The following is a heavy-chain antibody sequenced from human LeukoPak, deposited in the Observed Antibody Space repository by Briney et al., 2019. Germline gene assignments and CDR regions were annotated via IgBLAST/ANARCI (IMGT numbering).Heavy chain of an antibody. V-gene: IGHV1-18*04. J-gene: IGHJ5*02. Sequence: ASVKVSCKASGYTFTGYYMHWVRQAPGQGLEWMGWISGYNEKTNYAQKFQGRVTMTTDTSTSTAYMELRRLRSDDTAVYYCARDPGSFLSGSGWLNWFEPWGQGTLVTVSS. CDR3: ARDPGSFLSGSGWLNWFEP. CDR2: ISGYNEKT. D-gene: IGHD6-19*01. CDR1: GYTFTGYY.